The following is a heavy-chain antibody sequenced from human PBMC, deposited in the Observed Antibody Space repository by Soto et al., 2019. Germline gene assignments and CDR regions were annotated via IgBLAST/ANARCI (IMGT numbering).Heavy chain of an antibody. V-gene: IGHV4-34*01. D-gene: IGHD4-17*01. CDR2: INHSGST. Sequence: SETLSLTCAVYGGSFSGYYWSWIRQPPGKGLEWIGEINHSGSTNYNPSLKSRVTISVDTSKNQFSLKLSSVTAADTAVYYCARGLTTVTTYYYYYMDVWGKGTTVTVS. CDR1: GGSFSGYY. J-gene: IGHJ6*03. CDR3: ARGLTTVTTYYYYYMDV.